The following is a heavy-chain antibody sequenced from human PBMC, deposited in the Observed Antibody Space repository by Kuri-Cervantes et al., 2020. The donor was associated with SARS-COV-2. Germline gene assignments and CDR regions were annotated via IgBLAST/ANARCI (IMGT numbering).Heavy chain of an antibody. CDR2: TYYRSKWYN. Sequence: SQTLSLTCAISGDSVSSNSAAWNWIRQSPSRGLEWLGRTYYRSKWYNDYAVSVKSRITINPDTSKNQFSLQLNSVTPEDTVVYYCARGERIAARPSYGMDVWGQGTTVTVSS. J-gene: IGHJ6*02. V-gene: IGHV6-1*01. CDR1: GDSVSSNSAA. D-gene: IGHD6-6*01. CDR3: ARGERIAARPSYGMDV.